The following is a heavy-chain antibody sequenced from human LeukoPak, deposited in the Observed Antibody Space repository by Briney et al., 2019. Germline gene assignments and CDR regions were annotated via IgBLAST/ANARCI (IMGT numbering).Heavy chain of an antibody. Sequence: PSETLSLTCGVSGGSISSGGYSWSWIRQPPGKAPEWIGYIFRTGTTYYNPSLESRVTMSVDTSKNQLSLKLSSVTAADTAVYYCARDVVAAAGTWDYWGQGTLVTVSS. J-gene: IGHJ4*02. D-gene: IGHD6-13*01. CDR2: IFRTGTT. CDR3: ARDVVAAAGTWDY. V-gene: IGHV4-30-4*07. CDR1: GGSISSGGYS.